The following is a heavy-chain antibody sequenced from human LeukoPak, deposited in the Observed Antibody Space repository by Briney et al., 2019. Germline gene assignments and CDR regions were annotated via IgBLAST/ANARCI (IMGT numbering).Heavy chain of an antibody. J-gene: IGHJ6*02. CDR2: IVVCSGHT. V-gene: IGHV1-58*02. Sequence: SVKVSCKASGFSFTTSAMQWVRQARGQRLEWIGWIVVCSGHTRYAQKFQERITITRDMSTSTAYMQLSSLRSEDTAVYYCAADHQFSGWESAYGMDVWGQGTTVTVSS. D-gene: IGHD6-19*01. CDR3: AADHQFSGWESAYGMDV. CDR1: GFSFTTSA.